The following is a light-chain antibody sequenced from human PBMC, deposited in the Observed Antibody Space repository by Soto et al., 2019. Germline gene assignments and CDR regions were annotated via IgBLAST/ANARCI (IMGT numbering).Light chain of an antibody. J-gene: IGKJ2*01. V-gene: IGKV3-20*01. CDR2: GVS. Sequence: EIVLTQSPGTLSLSPGERATLSCRASQTVRNSYLAWYQQKPGQAPRLLIYGVSARATGTPDRFSGSGSGTDFTLTISRLEPEDFAVFYCQQYDGSLPYTFGQGTTLEIK. CDR1: QTVRNSY. CDR3: QQYDGSLPYT.